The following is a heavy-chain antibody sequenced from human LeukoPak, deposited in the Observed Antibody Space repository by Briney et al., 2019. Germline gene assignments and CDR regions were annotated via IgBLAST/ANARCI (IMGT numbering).Heavy chain of an antibody. Sequence: GSVKVSCKASGYTFTGYYMHWVRQAPGQGLEWMGWINPNSGGTNYAQKFQGRVTMTRDTSISTAYMELSRLRSDDTAVYYCARWCSSSWYGWFDPWGQGTLVTVSS. D-gene: IGHD6-13*01. CDR3: ARWCSSSWYGWFDP. V-gene: IGHV1-2*02. CDR2: INPNSGGT. J-gene: IGHJ5*02. CDR1: GYTFTGYY.